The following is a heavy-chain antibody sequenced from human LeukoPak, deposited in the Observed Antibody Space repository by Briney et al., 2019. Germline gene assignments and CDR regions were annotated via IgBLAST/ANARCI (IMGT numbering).Heavy chain of an antibody. CDR1: GFTFSSYS. Sequence: GGSLRLSCAASGFTFSSYSMNWVRQAPGKGLEWVSYISSSSSTIYYADSVKGRFTISRDNAKNSLYLQMNSLRAEDTAVYYCAREVTPYYWGQGTLVTVSS. D-gene: IGHD4-23*01. CDR2: ISSSSSTI. V-gene: IGHV3-48*01. CDR3: AREVTPYY. J-gene: IGHJ4*02.